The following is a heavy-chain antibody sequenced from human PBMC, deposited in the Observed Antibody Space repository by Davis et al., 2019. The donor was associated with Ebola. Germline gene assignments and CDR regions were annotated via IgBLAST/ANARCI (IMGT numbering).Heavy chain of an antibody. J-gene: IGHJ6*02. CDR3: ARGPRGYSGYARYYYYGMDV. CDR2: INHSGST. D-gene: IGHD5-12*01. CDR1: GGSFSGYY. V-gene: IGHV4-34*01. Sequence: SETLSLTCAVYGGSFSGYYWSWIRQPPGKGLEWIGEINHSGSTNYNPSLKSRVTISVDTSKNQFSLKLSSVTAADTAVYYCARGPRGYSGYARYYYYGMDVWGQGTTVTVSS.